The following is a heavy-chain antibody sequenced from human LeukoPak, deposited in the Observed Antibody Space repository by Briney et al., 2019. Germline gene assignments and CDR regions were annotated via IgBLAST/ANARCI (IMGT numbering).Heavy chain of an antibody. J-gene: IGHJ5*02. CDR1: GFTFSSYW. CDR3: ARGRYCSGGSCLLPDWFDP. D-gene: IGHD2-15*01. CDR2: INSDGSST. Sequence: PGGSLRLSCAASGFTFSSYWMHWVRQAPGKGLVWVSRINSDGSSTSYADSVKGRFTISRDNAKNTLYLQMNSLRAEDTAVYYCARGRYCSGGSCLLPDWFDPWGQGTLVTVSS. V-gene: IGHV3-74*01.